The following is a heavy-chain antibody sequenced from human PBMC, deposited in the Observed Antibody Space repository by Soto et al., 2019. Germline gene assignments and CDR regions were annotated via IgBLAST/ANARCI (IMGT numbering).Heavy chain of an antibody. D-gene: IGHD4-17*01. CDR2: IYSGGST. V-gene: IGHV3-66*01. Sequence: EVQLVESGGSLVQPGGSLRPSCAASGFTVSSNYLSWVRQAPGKGLEWVSLIYSGGSTYYADSVKGRFTISRDNSKNTLYLQMNSLRAEDTAVYYCARAGQYGNFYLDYWGQGTLVTVSS. J-gene: IGHJ4*02. CDR1: GFTVSSNY. CDR3: ARAGQYGNFYLDY.